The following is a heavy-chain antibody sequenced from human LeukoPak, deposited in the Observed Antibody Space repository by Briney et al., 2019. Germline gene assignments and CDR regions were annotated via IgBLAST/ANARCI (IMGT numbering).Heavy chain of an antibody. CDR3: TRDRAVAGIFDY. D-gene: IGHD6-19*01. V-gene: IGHV3-49*04. Sequence: GGSLRLSCTASGFTFGDYAMSWVRQAPGKGLEWVGFIRSKAYGGTTEYDASVKGRFTISRDDSKSIAYLQMNSLKTEDTAVYYCTRDRAVAGIFDYWGQGTLVTVSS. CDR2: IRSKAYGGTT. CDR1: GFTFGDYA. J-gene: IGHJ4*02.